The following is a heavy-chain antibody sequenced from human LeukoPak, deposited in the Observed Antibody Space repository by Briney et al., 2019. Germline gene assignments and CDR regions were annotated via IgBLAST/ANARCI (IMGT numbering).Heavy chain of an antibody. CDR3: AKVLVGSGWHTSYYFDY. D-gene: IGHD6-19*01. CDR1: GFTFSGYA. Sequence: QPGGSLRLSCAASGFTFSGYAMSWVRQAPGKGLEWVSAISGSGGSTYYADSVKDRFTISRDNSKNTLYLQMNSLRAEDTAVYYCAKVLVGSGWHTSYYFDYWGQGTLVTVSS. V-gene: IGHV3-23*01. CDR2: ISGSGGST. J-gene: IGHJ4*02.